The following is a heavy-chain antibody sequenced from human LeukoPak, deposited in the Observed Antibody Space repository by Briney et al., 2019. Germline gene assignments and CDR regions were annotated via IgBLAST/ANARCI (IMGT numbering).Heavy chain of an antibody. Sequence: SETLSLTCTVSGGSISSYYWSWIRQPPGKGLEWIGYVYFTGNTNYNPSLKSRVTISMDTSKNQISLTVTSVTAADTAVYYCARHPFSSPFDFWGQGTLVAVSS. CDR3: ARHPFSSPFDF. CDR1: GGSISSYY. CDR2: VYFTGNT. V-gene: IGHV4-59*08. J-gene: IGHJ5*01.